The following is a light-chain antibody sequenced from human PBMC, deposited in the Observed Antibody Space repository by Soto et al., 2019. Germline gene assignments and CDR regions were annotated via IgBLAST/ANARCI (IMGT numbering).Light chain of an antibody. Sequence: EIVLTQSPGTLSLSPWERATLSCRASQSVSSSHLAWYQQKPGQAPRLLIFGASSRATGIPDRFSGSGSGTDFTLTISRLEPEDFAVYYCQKYGSSLFGGGTKVDIK. J-gene: IGKJ4*01. CDR3: QKYGSSL. CDR1: QSVSSSH. CDR2: GAS. V-gene: IGKV3-20*01.